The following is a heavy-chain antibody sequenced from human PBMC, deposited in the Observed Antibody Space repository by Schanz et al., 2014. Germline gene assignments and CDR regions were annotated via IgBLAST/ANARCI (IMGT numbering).Heavy chain of an antibody. CDR1: GYIFINSG. Sequence: QIQLVQSGPEVKKPGATVKVSCKASGYIFINSGISWVRQAPGQGLEWVGWISVYTGNTKYGQKFQGRVTMTTDTSTSTAYMALRSLRSDDTAVYYCARDAADFYDILTEEDYWGQGTLVTVSS. J-gene: IGHJ4*02. CDR2: ISVYTGNT. D-gene: IGHD3-9*01. V-gene: IGHV1-18*01. CDR3: ARDAADFYDILTEEDY.